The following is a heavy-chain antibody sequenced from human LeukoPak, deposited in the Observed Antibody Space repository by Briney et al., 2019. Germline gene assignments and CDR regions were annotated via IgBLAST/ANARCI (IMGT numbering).Heavy chain of an antibody. D-gene: IGHD5-24*01. Sequence: GGSLRLSCAASGFTFSSYGMHWVRQAPGKGLEWVAVISYDGSNKYYADSVKGRFTISRDNSKNTLYLQMNSLRSEDTAVYYCARDNSVRDEAWWFNPWGQGTLVTVSS. V-gene: IGHV3-30*03. CDR2: ISYDGSNK. J-gene: IGHJ5*02. CDR3: ARDNSVRDEAWWFNP. CDR1: GFTFSSYG.